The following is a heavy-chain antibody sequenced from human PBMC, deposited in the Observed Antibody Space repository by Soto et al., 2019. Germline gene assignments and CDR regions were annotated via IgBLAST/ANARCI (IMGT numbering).Heavy chain of an antibody. CDR2: ISYDGSNK. Sequence: QVQMVESGGGVVQPGRSLRLSCAASGFTFSSYAMHWVRQAPGKGLEWVAAISYDGSNKYYADSVKGRFTISRDNSKNXLYLQMNSLRAEDTAVYYCAREVRLAAAGTDYFDYWGQGTLVTVSS. CDR1: GFTFSSYA. CDR3: AREVRLAAAGTDYFDY. D-gene: IGHD6-13*01. J-gene: IGHJ4*02. V-gene: IGHV3-30-3*01.